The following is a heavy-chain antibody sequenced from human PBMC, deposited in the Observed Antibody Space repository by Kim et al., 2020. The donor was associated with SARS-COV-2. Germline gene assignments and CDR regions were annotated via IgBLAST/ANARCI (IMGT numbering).Heavy chain of an antibody. CDR3: ANSGGYGPTYYYYYMDV. V-gene: IGHV3-23*01. J-gene: IGHJ6*03. D-gene: IGHD5-18*01. Sequence: GGSLRLSCAASGFTFSSYAMSWVRQAPGKGLEWVSAISGSGGSTYYADSVKGRFTISRDNSKNTLYLQMNSLRAEDTAVYYCANSGGYGPTYYYYYMDVWGKGTTVTVSS. CDR2: ISGSGGST. CDR1: GFTFSSYA.